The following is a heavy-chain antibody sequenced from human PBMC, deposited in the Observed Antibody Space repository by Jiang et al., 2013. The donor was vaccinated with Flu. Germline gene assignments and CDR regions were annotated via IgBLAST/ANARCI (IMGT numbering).Heavy chain of an antibody. Sequence: GASVKVSCKASGYTFTSYAMNWVRQAPGQGLEWMGWINTNTGNPTYAQGFTGRFVFSLDTSVSTAYLQISSLKAEDTAVYYCARVIIAAAGTSYYYYGMDVWGQGTTVTVSS. D-gene: IGHD6-13*01. CDR2: INTNTGNP. CDR3: ARVIIAAAGTSYYYYGMDV. J-gene: IGHJ6*02. CDR1: GYTFTSYA. V-gene: IGHV7-4-1*02.